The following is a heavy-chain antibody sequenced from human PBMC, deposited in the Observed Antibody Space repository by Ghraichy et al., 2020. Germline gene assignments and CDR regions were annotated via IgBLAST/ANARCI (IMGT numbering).Heavy chain of an antibody. CDR1: GFTFSSYA. J-gene: IGHJ6*02. CDR3: ARGRGMDV. V-gene: IGHV3-64*01. CDR2: ITSNGGST. Sequence: GGSLRLSCAASGFTFSSYAVHWVRQAPGKGLEYVSAITSNGGSTYYANSVKGRFTISRDNSKNTLYLQMGSLRAEDMAVYYCARGRGMDVWGQGTTVTVSS.